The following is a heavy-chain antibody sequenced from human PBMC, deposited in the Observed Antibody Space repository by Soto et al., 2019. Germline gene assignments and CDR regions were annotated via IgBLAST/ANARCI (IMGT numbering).Heavy chain of an antibody. J-gene: IGHJ4*02. CDR1: GGSISSGGYY. D-gene: IGHD3-22*01. Sequence: QVQLQESGPGLVKPSQTLSLTCTVSGGSISSGGYYWSWIRQHPGEGLEWIGNIHYSGRTYYTPSLQARVRISGDTSKNQFSLKLTSVTAADTAVYYCAREREASDSSGCIDFWGQGTLVTVSS. CDR2: IHYSGRT. V-gene: IGHV4-31*03. CDR3: AREREASDSSGCIDF.